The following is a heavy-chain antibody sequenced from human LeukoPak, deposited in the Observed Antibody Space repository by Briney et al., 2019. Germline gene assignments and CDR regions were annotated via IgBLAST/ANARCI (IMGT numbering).Heavy chain of an antibody. CDR2: IYSGGNT. CDR1: GFTVSRNY. V-gene: IGHV3-53*05. D-gene: IGHD2-2*01. CDR3: VGSSITTFDY. J-gene: IGHJ4*02. Sequence: GGSLRLSCAASGFTVSRNYMNWVRQAPGKGLEWVSVIYSGGNTYYADSVQGRFSISRDDAKNTLYLQMNSLRSEDTAVYYWVGSSITTFDYWGQGTLVTVSS.